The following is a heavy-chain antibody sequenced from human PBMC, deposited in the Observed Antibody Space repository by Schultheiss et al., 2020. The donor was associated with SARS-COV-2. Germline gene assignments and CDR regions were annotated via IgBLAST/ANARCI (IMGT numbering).Heavy chain of an antibody. D-gene: IGHD3-3*01. V-gene: IGHV3-15*01. CDR1: GFTFSNAW. J-gene: IGHJ5*02. CDR2: IKSKTDGGTT. CDR3: TTDGVFGVVTQTGNWFDP. Sequence: GGSLRLSCAASGFTFSNAWMSWVRQAPGKGLEWVGRIKSKTDGGTTDYAAPVKGRFTISRDDSKNTLYLQMNSLKTEDTAVYYCTTDGVFGVVTQTGNWFDPWGQGTLVTVSS.